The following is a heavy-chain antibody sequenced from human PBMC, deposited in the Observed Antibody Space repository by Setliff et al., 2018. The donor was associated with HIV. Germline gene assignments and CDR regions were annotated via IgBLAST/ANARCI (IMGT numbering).Heavy chain of an antibody. J-gene: IGHJ3*01. D-gene: IGHD4-4*01. CDR1: GYTFTDFG. Sequence: ASVKVSCKASGYTFTDFGLSWVRQAPGQGLEWMGWISNNNDNTDHAQDLQGRVTLTTDTSTATAYLELRSLRSDDTAVYYCARSGESFTTHFDAWGQGTMVT. CDR3: ARSGESFTTHFDA. V-gene: IGHV1-18*04. CDR2: ISNNNDNT.